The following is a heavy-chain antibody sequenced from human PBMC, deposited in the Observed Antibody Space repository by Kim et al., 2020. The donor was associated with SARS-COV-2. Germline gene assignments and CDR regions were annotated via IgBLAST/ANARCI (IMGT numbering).Heavy chain of an antibody. CDR3: ARQYYDFWSGYLYYYYMDV. V-gene: IGHV4-39*01. CDR2: IYYSGST. CDR1: GGSISSSSYY. J-gene: IGHJ6*03. Sequence: SETLSLTCTVSGGSISSSSYYWGWIRQPPGKGLEWIGSIYYSGSTYYNPSLKSRVTISVDTSKNQFSLKLSSVTAADTAVYYCARQYYDFWSGYLYYYYMDVWGKGTTVTVSS. D-gene: IGHD3-3*01.